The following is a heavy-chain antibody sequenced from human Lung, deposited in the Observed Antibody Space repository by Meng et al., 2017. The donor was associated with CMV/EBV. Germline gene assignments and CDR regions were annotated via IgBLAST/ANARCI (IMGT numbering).Heavy chain of an antibody. CDR3: ARDGCSSADCYPSNWFDP. J-gene: IGHJ5*02. CDR2: IYYSGST. Sequence: QLHLQESGSGLVKPSETLSLTCTGSGGPISSGSSYWAWIRQPPGKDLEWIGSIYYSGSTYYNPSLKSRVTISGDTSNNKFSLRLTSVTAADTAVYYCARDGCSSADCYPSNWFDPWGQGTLVTVSS. CDR1: GGPISSGSSY. D-gene: IGHD2-2*01. V-gene: IGHV4-39*07.